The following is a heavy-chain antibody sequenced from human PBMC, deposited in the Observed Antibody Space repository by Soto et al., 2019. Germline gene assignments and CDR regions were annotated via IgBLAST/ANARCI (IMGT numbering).Heavy chain of an antibody. CDR2: IKEDGSEK. V-gene: IGHV3-7*03. J-gene: IGHJ4*02. Sequence: EVQLVEPGGGLVQPGGSLRLSCAASGFTFSTHWMTWVRQAPGKGLEWVANIKEDGSEKYYVDSVKGRFTVSRDNAKNSLYLQMNSLRGDDTAVYYCVREAYSFPNWGQGALVTVSS. CDR1: GFTFSTHW. CDR3: VREAYSFPN. D-gene: IGHD5-18*01.